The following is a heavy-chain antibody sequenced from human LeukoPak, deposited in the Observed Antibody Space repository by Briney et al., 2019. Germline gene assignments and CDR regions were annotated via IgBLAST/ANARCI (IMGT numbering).Heavy chain of an antibody. D-gene: IGHD2-15*01. CDR3: ARVECSGGSCYPFDY. CDR1: GGSISSYY. Sequence: SETLSLTCTVSGGSISSYYWSWIWQPPGKGLEWIGYIYYSGSTNYNPSLKSRVTISVDTSKNQFSLKLSSVTAADTAVYYCARVECSGGSCYPFDYWGQGTLVTVSS. CDR2: IYYSGST. J-gene: IGHJ4*02. V-gene: IGHV4-59*01.